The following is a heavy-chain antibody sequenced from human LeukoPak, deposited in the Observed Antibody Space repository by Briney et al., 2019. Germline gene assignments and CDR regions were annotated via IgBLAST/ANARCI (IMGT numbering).Heavy chain of an antibody. CDR3: ARVSLNSYGGVFYFDY. CDR2: IYYSGST. Sequence: PSETLSLTCTVSGGSISSYYWSWIRQPPGKGLEWIGYIYYSGSTNYNPSLKSRVTISVDTSKNQFSLKLSSVTAADTAVYYCARVSLNSYGGVFYFDYWGQETLVTVSS. J-gene: IGHJ4*02. CDR1: GGSISSYY. D-gene: IGHD4-23*01. V-gene: IGHV4-59*08.